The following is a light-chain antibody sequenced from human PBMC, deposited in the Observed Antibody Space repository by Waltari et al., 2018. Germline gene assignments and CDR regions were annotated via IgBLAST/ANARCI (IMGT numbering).Light chain of an antibody. CDR1: DIGGRS. V-gene: IGLV3-21*02. CDR3: HLWDGLLDHVV. Sequence: SYILTQPPSVSVAPGQAASLTCGGADIGGRSVPWYQQRPGQSPILIVFDDSDRPSGIPGRFSGSRSGNTATLTISRVEAGDEADYFCHLWDGLLDHVVFGGGTKLTVL. J-gene: IGLJ2*01. CDR2: DDS.